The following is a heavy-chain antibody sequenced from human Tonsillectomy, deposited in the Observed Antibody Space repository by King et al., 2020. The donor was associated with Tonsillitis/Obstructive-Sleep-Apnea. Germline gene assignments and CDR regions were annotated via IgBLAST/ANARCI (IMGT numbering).Heavy chain of an antibody. Sequence: VQLVESGGGVVQPGRSLRLSCATSGFTFSSYGMHWVRQAPGKGLEWVAVVWFDGSIKYYAHSVRGRFTISRDNSKNTLYLQMDSLRAEDTAVYYCARGQTRVAYYYYAMDVWGQGTTVTVSS. V-gene: IGHV3-33*01. CDR1: GFTFSSYG. D-gene: IGHD5-12*01. J-gene: IGHJ6*02. CDR2: VWFDGSIK. CDR3: ARGQTRVAYYYYAMDV.